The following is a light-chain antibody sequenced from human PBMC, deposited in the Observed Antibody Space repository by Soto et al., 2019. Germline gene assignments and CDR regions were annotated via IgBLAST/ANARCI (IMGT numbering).Light chain of an antibody. CDR3: HQSNSWPLT. CDR1: QSIGGF. Sequence: ESEVAQSPSSQSASVGDRATRSSRASQSIGGFLAWYQQKPGKAPGLLICAASTMAGGVPVRFSGSGSETEFTLTISSLQSEDSAPYYCHQSNSWPLTFGQGTTVEI. V-gene: IGKV3-15*01. J-gene: IGKJ1*01. CDR2: AAS.